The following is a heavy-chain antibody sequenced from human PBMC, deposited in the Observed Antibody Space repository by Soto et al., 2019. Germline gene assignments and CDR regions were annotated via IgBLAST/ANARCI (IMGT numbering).Heavy chain of an antibody. D-gene: IGHD3-10*01. CDR2: IYSDGST. CDR1: GFTGSGDY. V-gene: IGHV3-53*02. Sequence: EVQLVETGGGLIQPGGSLRVSCAVSGFTGSGDYMSWVRQAPGKGLEWVSIIYSDGSTFYADSVKGRFTISRDNSKNTLFLQMNSLRAEDTAVYYCARSPYGSHYFDYWGQGTLVTVSS. J-gene: IGHJ4*02. CDR3: ARSPYGSHYFDY.